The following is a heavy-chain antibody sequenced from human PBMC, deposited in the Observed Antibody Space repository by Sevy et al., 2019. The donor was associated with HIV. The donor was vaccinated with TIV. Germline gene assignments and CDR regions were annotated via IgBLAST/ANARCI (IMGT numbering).Heavy chain of an antibody. CDR2: IKQDGSEI. CDR1: GFDSNHDW. CDR3: ARLPTGLQSFNYLLSTYFDS. D-gene: IGHD3-9*01. J-gene: IGHJ4*02. Sequence: GESLKISCAASGFDSNHDWMSWVRQAPQKGLEWVANIKQDGSEIYYVDSLEGRFTISRDNAKNSLSLQINDLRAEDTAVYYCARLPTGLQSFNYLLSTYFDSWGQGTLVTVSS. V-gene: IGHV3-7*01.